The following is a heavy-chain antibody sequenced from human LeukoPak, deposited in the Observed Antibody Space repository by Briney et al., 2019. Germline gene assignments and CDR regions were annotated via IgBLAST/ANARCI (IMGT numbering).Heavy chain of an antibody. Sequence: TGGSLRLSCATSGFTFSTYGFHWVRQAPGKGLEWVSAISGSGGSTYYADSVKGRFTISRDNSKNTLHLQMNSLRAEDTAVYYCAKDAKPYYYDSSGYYYAGAFDIWGQGTMVTVSS. J-gene: IGHJ3*02. CDR2: ISGSGGST. CDR1: GFTFSTYG. V-gene: IGHV3-23*01. D-gene: IGHD3-22*01. CDR3: AKDAKPYYYDSSGYYYAGAFDI.